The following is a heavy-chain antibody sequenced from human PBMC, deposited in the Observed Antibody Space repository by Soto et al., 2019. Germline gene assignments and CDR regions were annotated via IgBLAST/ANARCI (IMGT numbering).Heavy chain of an antibody. J-gene: IGHJ5*01. D-gene: IGHD6-13*01. CDR3: ASRQQQVALVES. CDR1: EGYIGSGNYF. CDR2: IYYSGTT. V-gene: IGHV4-30-4*01. Sequence: QVQLQESGPGLVKPSHTLSLTCNVTEGYIGSGNYFWSWIRQPPGKGMEWIGHIYYSGTTFYNPSLNSRINISVDASKKQFSLKLTAVTAADTAIYYCASRQQQVALVESWGHGTLVTVSS.